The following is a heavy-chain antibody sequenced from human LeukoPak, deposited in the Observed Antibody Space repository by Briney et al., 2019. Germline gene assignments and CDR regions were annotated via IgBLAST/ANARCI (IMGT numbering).Heavy chain of an antibody. V-gene: IGHV1-8*01. CDR3: ARMSYYDSSGDNWFDP. CDR1: GYTFTSYD. Sequence: ASVKVSCKASGYTFTSYDINWVRQATGQGLEWMGWMNPNSGNTGYAQKFQGRVTMTRDTSISTAYMELSSLRSEDTAVYYCARMSYYDSSGDNWFDPWGQGTLVTVS. D-gene: IGHD3-22*01. CDR2: MNPNSGNT. J-gene: IGHJ5*02.